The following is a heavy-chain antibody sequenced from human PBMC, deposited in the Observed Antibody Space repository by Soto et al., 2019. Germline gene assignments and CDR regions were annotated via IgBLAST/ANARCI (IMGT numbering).Heavy chain of an antibody. J-gene: IGHJ3*02. D-gene: IGHD3-16*02. CDR1: GYTFTSYY. CDR2: INPSGGST. V-gene: IGHV1-46*03. Sequence: ASVKVSCKASGYTFTSYYMHWVRQAPGQGLEWMGIINPSGGSTSYAQKFRGRVTMTRDTSTSTVYMELSSLRSEDTAVYYCARDDYDYIWGSYPLNAFDIWGQGTMVTVSS. CDR3: ARDDYDYIWGSYPLNAFDI.